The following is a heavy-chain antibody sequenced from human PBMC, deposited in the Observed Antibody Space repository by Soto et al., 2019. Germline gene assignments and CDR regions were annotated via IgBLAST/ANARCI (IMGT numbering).Heavy chain of an antibody. CDR2: ISAYNGNT. CDR1: GYTFTSYG. D-gene: IGHD6-19*01. CDR3: ARGEQNFRPSSIAVAGTGEDY. J-gene: IGHJ4*02. V-gene: IGHV1-18*01. Sequence: ASVKVSCKASGYTFTSYGISWVRQAPGQGLEWMGWISAYNGNTNYAQKLQGRVTMTTDTSTSTAYMELRSLRSDDTAVYYCARGEQNFRPSSIAVAGTGEDYWGQGTLVTVSS.